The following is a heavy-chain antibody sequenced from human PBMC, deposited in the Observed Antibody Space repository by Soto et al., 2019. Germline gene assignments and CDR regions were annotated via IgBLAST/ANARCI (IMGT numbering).Heavy chain of an antibody. CDR2: IDIAGDT. V-gene: IGHV3-13*01. CDR3: ARAARWLQSRYFDL. Sequence: EVQLVESGGGLVQPGGSLRLSCAASGFTFSNYDMHWVRQATGKGLEWVSAIDIAGDTYYPDSVKGRFTISREKAKNSLYPQMNSLRAEGTAVYYCARAARWLQSRYFDLWGRGTLVTVSS. D-gene: IGHD5-12*01. CDR1: GFTFSNYD. J-gene: IGHJ2*01.